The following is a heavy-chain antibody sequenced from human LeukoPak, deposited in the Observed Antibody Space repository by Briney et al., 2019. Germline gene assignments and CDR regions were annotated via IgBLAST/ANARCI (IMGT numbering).Heavy chain of an antibody. J-gene: IGHJ3*02. CDR2: ISWYSGSI. CDR3: AKDRGPGILWFGELLGGAFDI. CDR1: GFTFDDYA. V-gene: IGHV3-9*03. Sequence: GRSLRLSCAASGFTFDDYAMHWVRQAPGKGLEWVSGISWYSGSIGYADSVKGRFTISRDNAKNSLYLQMNSLRAEDMALYYCAKDRGPGILWFGELLGGAFDIWGQGTMVTVSS. D-gene: IGHD3-10*01.